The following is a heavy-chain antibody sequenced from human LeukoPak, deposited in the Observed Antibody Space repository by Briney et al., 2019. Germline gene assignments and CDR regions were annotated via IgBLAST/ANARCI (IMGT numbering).Heavy chain of an antibody. CDR3: ARGEYD. J-gene: IGHJ4*02. D-gene: IGHD3-10*01. V-gene: IGHV3-48*02. CDR1: GFTFSRYS. CDR2: ISAGGSTM. Sequence: GGSLRLSCAASGFTFSRYSINWVRQAPGKGLERISYISAGGSTMYYADSVKGRFTISRDNAKNALYLQVSSLRDEDTAVYYCARGEYDWSQGTLVTVSS.